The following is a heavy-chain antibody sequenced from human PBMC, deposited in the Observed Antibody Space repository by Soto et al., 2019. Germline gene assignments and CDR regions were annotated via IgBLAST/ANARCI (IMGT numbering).Heavy chain of an antibody. CDR2: INHSGST. CDR3: ARARGTLFSYWCDP. J-gene: IGHJ5*02. V-gene: IGHV4-34*01. Sequence: QVQLQQWGAGLLKPSETLSLTCAVYGGSFSGYYWSWIRQPPGKGLEWIGEINHSGSTNANPSLNSRVTISVDTSKNQFSLKLCSVTAADMAVYYCARARGTLFSYWCDPWGQGTLVSVSS. CDR1: GGSFSGYY. D-gene: IGHD1-1*01.